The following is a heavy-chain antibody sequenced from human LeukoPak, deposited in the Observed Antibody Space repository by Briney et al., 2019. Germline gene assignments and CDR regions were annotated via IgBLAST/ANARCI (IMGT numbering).Heavy chain of an antibody. CDR3: ARDGGAGGYYSDYYYYYMDV. V-gene: IGHV1-18*01. J-gene: IGHJ6*03. CDR1: GYTFTSYG. D-gene: IGHD3-3*01. Sequence: PAASVKVSCKASGYTFTSYGISWVRQAPGQGLEGMGWISDYNGNTNYAQKLQGRVTMPTDTSTSTAYMELRSLRSDDTAVYYCARDGGAGGYYSDYYYYYMDVWGKGTTVTVSS. CDR2: ISDYNGNT.